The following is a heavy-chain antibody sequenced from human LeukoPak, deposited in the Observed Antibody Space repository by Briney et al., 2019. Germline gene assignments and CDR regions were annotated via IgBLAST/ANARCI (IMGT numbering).Heavy chain of an antibody. CDR3: ARSPHPGTLTGYSALDY. D-gene: IGHD3-9*01. V-gene: IGHV3-23*01. CDR2: ISGRGDNT. J-gene: IGHJ4*02. CDR1: GFTFSSYA. Sequence: GGSLRLSCAASGFTFSSYAVSWVRQAPGKGLEWVSAISGRGDNTYYADSVRGRFTISRDNSKNTLYLQMNSLRAEDTAVYYCARSPHPGTLTGYSALDYWGQGTLVTVSS.